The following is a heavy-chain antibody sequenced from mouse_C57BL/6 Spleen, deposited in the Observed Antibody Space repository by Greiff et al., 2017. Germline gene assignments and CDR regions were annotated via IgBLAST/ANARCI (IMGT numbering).Heavy chain of an antibody. CDR1: GFTFSDAW. D-gene: IGHD2-3*01. J-gene: IGHJ1*03. CDR3: TRHDGYVWYFDV. CDR2: IRNKANNHAT. Sequence: EVNVVESGGGLVQPGGSMKLSCAASGFTFSDAWMDWVRQSPEKGLEWVAEIRNKANNHATYYAESVKGRFTISRDDSKSSVYLQMNSLRAEDTGIYYCTRHDGYVWYFDVWGTGTTVTVSS. V-gene: IGHV6-6*01.